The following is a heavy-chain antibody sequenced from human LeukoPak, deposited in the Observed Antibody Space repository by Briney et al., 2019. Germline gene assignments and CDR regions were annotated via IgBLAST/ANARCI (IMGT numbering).Heavy chain of an antibody. J-gene: IGHJ4*02. CDR3: ARGRGWYYDQYYFDY. CDR2: INHNETT. Sequence: PSETLSLTCAVYGGSFSGYYWSWIRQSPGKGLERIGQINHNETTNYKSSLKRRVTISVDTSQKQFSLKLSSVTAADTAVYYCARGRGWYYDQYYFDYWGQGTLVTVSS. CDR1: GGSFSGYY. D-gene: IGHD3-22*01. V-gene: IGHV4-34*01.